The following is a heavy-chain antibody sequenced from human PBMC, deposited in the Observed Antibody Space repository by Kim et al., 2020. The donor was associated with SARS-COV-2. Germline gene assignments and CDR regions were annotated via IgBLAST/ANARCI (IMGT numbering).Heavy chain of an antibody. J-gene: IGHJ4*02. Sequence: SETLSLTCAVSGGSISSSNWWSWVRQPPGKGLEWIGEIYHSGSTNYNPSLKSRVTISVDKSKNQFSLKLSSVTAADTAVYYCASARITMVRGVIITYFDCWGQGTLVTVSS. V-gene: IGHV4-4*02. CDR1: GGSISSSNW. CDR2: IYHSGST. D-gene: IGHD3-10*01. CDR3: ASARITMVRGVIITYFDC.